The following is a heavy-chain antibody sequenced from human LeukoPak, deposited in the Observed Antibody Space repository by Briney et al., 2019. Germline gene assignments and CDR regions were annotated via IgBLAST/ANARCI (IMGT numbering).Heavy chain of an antibody. CDR3: AKGRGQQLVLDC. V-gene: IGHV3-23*01. CDR1: GFTLSSYA. J-gene: IGHJ4*02. D-gene: IGHD6-13*01. CDR2: ISGSGGST. Sequence: GGSLRLSCAASGFTLSSYAMSWVRQAPGKGLEWVSGISGSGGSTYYEDSVKGRFTISRDNSKNTLYLQMNGLRAEDTAVYYCAKGRGQQLVLDCWGQGALVPVSS.